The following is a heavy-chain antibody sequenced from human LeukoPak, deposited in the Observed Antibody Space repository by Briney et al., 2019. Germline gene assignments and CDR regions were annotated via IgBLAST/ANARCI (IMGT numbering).Heavy chain of an antibody. V-gene: IGHV4-39*01. Sequence: PGGSLRLSCAASGFTFSTYNMNWFRQAPGKGLEWIGSIYDSGSTYYNPSLKSRVTISVDTSKNQFSLKLNSVTAADTAVYYCARHYGPWGQGTLVTVSS. J-gene: IGHJ5*02. D-gene: IGHD3-10*01. CDR2: IYDSGST. CDR3: ARHYGP. CDR1: GFTFSTYN.